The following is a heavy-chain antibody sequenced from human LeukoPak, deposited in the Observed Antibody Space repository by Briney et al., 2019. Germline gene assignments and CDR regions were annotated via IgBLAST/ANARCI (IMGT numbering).Heavy chain of an antibody. D-gene: IGHD2-2*01. J-gene: IGHJ4*02. CDR1: GFPFSDHY. Sequence: GSLSLSCAASGFPFSDHYMDWFRQVPGKGLEWVARIRKKANRYSTQYPATAEGPFTISRDDSNSSLFLPINHPKTHDTAAFYCAIFQLSVRYFDFWGEGTRVTVSS. CDR2: IRKKANRYST. V-gene: IGHV3-72*01. CDR3: AIFQLSVRYFDF.